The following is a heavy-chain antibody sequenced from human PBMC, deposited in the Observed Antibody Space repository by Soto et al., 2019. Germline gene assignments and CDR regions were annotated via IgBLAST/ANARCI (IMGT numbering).Heavy chain of an antibody. J-gene: IGHJ6*02. D-gene: IGHD3-10*01. CDR2: INHSGST. CDR1: GGSFSGDY. CDR3: ARESTGSYYNYDYYGMDV. Sequence: NPSQTLSLTCAVCGGSFSGDYWSWIRQPPGKGLEWIGEINHSGSTNYNPSLKSRFTISVDTSKNQFSLKLSSVTAADTAVYYCARESTGSYYNYDYYGMDVWRQGTTVTVSS. V-gene: IGHV4-34*01.